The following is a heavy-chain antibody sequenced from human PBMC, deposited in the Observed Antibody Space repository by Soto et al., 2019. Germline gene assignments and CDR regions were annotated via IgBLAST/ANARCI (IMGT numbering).Heavy chain of an antibody. CDR2: ISSNGGST. V-gene: IGHV3-64D*09. D-gene: IGHD2-2*01. Sequence: GGSLRLSCSASGFTFSSYAMHWVRQAPGKGLEYVSAISSNGGSTYYADSVKGRFTISRDNSKNTLYLQMSSLRAEDTAAYYCVKGEGYCSSTSCYYFDYWGQGTLVTVSS. CDR3: VKGEGYCSSTSCYYFDY. J-gene: IGHJ4*02. CDR1: GFTFSSYA.